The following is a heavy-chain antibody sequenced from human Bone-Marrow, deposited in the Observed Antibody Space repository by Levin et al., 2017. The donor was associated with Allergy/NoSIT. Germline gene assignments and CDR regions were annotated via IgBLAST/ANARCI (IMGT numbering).Heavy chain of an antibody. D-gene: IGHD3-10*01. CDR2: ISGSGGST. V-gene: IGHV3-23*01. CDR1: GFTFSSYA. J-gene: IGHJ6*02. Sequence: PGGSLRLSCAASGFTFSSYAMSWVRQAPGKGLEWVSAISGSGGSTYYADSVKGRFTISRDNSKNTLYLQMNSLRAEDTAVYYCAKDLYYGSGSYSGYYYGMDVWGQGTTVTVSS. CDR3: AKDLYYGSGSYSGYYYGMDV.